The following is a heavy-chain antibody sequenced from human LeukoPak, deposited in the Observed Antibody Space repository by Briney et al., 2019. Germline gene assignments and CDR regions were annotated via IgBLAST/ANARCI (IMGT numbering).Heavy chain of an antibody. CDR2: ISDNSGNT. CDR1: GYTLTSYA. D-gene: IGHD1-1*01. Sequence: GATVSLSCTVSGYTLTSYAMSWVRQPPGHGLEWMGWISDNSGNTYYASKLHGRVVTTTDTSTSTAYMELRRLRSDGAAVYYCARDQWLEPPMYPFNWFDPGRQGTLVTVSS. J-gene: IGHJ5*02. CDR3: ARDQWLEPPMYPFNWFDP. V-gene: IGHV1-18*04.